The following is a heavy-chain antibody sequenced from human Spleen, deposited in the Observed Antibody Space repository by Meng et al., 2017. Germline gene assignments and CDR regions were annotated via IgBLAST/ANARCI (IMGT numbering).Heavy chain of an antibody. CDR1: GFTFSSYW. CDR2: ISGGGDTT. J-gene: IGHJ6*02. D-gene: IGHD5-18*01. Sequence: GESLKISCAASGFTFSSYWMSWVRQAPGKGLEWVSVISGGGDTTHYADSVKGRFTISRDNSQNTLYLQMNSLRAEDTAVYYCARRGYSYGYYYYGMDVWGQGTTVTVSS. CDR3: ARRGYSYGYYYYGMDV. V-gene: IGHV3-23*01.